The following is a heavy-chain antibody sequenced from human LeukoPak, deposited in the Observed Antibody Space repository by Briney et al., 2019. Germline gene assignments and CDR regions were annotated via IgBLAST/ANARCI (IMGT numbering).Heavy chain of an antibody. CDR1: GYTFTSYG. V-gene: IGHV1-18*01. CDR2: ISAYNGNT. CDR3: AKIAASDTGEGY. D-gene: IGHD6-13*01. Sequence: VASVKVSCKASGYTFTSYGISWVRQAPGQGLEWMGWISAYNGNTNYAQKLQGRVTMTTDTSTSTVYMELSSLRSEDTAIYYCAKIAASDTGEGYWGQGTLVTVSS. J-gene: IGHJ4*02.